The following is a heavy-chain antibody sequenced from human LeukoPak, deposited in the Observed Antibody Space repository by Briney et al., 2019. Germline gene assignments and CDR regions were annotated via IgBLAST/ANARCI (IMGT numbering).Heavy chain of an antibody. CDR2: DTGSGAT. V-gene: IGHV3-23*01. J-gene: IGHJ4*02. CDR3: AKGTISFDS. CDR1: GVSFISYG. D-gene: IGHD4/OR15-4a*01. Sequence: GGSLRLSCAASGVSFISYGMSWVRQAPGKGLEWVASDTGSGATYYADSVKGRFTISRDISKNTLYLQTDSLRAEDTAVYFCAKGTISFDSWGQGTLVTVSS.